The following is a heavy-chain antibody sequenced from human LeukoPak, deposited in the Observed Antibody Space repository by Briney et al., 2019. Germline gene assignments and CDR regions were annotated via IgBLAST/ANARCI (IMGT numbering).Heavy chain of an antibody. J-gene: IGHJ3*02. CDR1: GYSFTSYW. Sequence: GVSLKISCKGSGYSFTSYWIGCVRQMPGKGLELIGIIYPGHSDTSYSPCFQGQVTISTEKSISTAYLQWSSLKASDTAMYYCARLWVGYYDSRAFDIWGQGTMVTVSS. D-gene: IGHD3-22*01. CDR3: ARLWVGYYDSRAFDI. V-gene: IGHV5-51*01. CDR2: IYPGHSDT.